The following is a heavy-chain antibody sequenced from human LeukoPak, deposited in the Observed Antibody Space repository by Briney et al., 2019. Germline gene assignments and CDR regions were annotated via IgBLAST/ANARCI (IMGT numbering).Heavy chain of an antibody. D-gene: IGHD1-26*01. J-gene: IGHJ4*02. CDR2: INSDGSST. Sequence: GGSLRLSCAASGFTFSSYCMHWVRQAPGKGLVWVSRINSDGSSTSYADSVKGRFTISRDNAKNTQYLQMNSLRAEDTAVYYCARVTLSGSYLFDYWGQGTLVTVSS. CDR1: GFTFSSYC. V-gene: IGHV3-74*01. CDR3: ARVTLSGSYLFDY.